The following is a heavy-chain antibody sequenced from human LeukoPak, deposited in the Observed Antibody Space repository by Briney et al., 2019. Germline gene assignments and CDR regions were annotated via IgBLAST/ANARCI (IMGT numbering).Heavy chain of an antibody. D-gene: IGHD3-16*02. Sequence: ASVKVSCKASGYTFNRYGISWVRQAPGQGLEWLGLINPSGSSTLYAQKFQGRVTMTRDMSTTTDYMELSSLRSEDAAVYYCARDNSVGDIAWWFDPWGQGTLVTVSS. V-gene: IGHV1-46*02. J-gene: IGHJ5*02. CDR1: GYTFNRYG. CDR3: ARDNSVGDIAWWFDP. CDR2: INPSGSST.